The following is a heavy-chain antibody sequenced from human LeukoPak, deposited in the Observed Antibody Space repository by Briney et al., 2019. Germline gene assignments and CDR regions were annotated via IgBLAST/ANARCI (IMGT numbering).Heavy chain of an antibody. V-gene: IGHV4-30-2*01. CDR1: GGSISSGGYS. J-gene: IGHJ5*02. CDR2: IYHSGST. CDR3: AREFRGFDP. Sequence: PSQTLSLTCAVSGGSISSGGYSWSWIRQPPGTGLEWIGYIYHSGSTYYNPSLKSRVTISVDRSKNQFSLKLSSVTAADTAVYYCAREFRGFDPWGQGALVTVSS.